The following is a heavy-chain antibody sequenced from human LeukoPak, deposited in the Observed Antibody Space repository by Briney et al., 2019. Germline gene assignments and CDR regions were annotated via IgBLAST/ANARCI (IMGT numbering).Heavy chain of an antibody. Sequence: GESLKISCKGSGYSFTSYWIGWVRQMPGKGLEWMGVIYPGDSDTRYSPSLQGQVTISADKSISTAYLQWSSLKASDTAMYYCARRRADDAFDIWGQGTMVTVSS. V-gene: IGHV5-51*01. CDR3: ARRRADDAFDI. J-gene: IGHJ3*02. CDR2: IYPGDSDT. CDR1: GYSFTSYW.